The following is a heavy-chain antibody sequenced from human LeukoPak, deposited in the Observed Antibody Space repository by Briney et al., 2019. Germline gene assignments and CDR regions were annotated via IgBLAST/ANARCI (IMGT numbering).Heavy chain of an antibody. CDR2: INRDRRST. V-gene: IGHV3-74*01. D-gene: IGHD5-12*01. Sequence: GGALRLSCAASGFTFTTYWMHWVRQAPGKGLGWVSRINRDRRSTIYADSGKGRFTISRDNAKNSLYLQMNSLRAEDTAVYYCARATRGGYDGYFDYWGQGTLVTVSS. CDR1: GFTFTTYW. CDR3: ARATRGGYDGYFDY. J-gene: IGHJ4*02.